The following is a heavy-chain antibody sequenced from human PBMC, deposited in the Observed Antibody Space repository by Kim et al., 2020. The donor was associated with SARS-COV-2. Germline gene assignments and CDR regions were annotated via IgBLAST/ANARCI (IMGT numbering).Heavy chain of an antibody. D-gene: IGHD6-19*01. CDR1: GFTFSAYE. CDR3: ARGYWSRGSNHFDH. V-gene: IGHV3-48*03. Sequence: GGSLRLSCAASGFTFSAYEMNWVRQAPGKGLEWVSYISNFDSTIYYGDSVRGRFTVSRDNAKNSPYLQMDSLTAEDTAVYYCARGYWSRGSNHFDHWGRGTLVTVSP. CDR2: ISNFDSTI. J-gene: IGHJ4*02.